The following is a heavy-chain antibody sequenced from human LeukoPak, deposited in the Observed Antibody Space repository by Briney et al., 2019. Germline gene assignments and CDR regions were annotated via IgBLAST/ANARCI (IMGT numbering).Heavy chain of an antibody. CDR3: ARRSYTDIVVVPAAMDEDWFDP. D-gene: IGHD2-2*01. J-gene: IGHJ5*02. CDR1: GYTFTSYA. Sequence: ASVKVSCKASGYTFTSYAMHWVRQAPGQRLEWMGWINAGNGNTKYSQKFQGRVTITRDTSASTAYMELSSLRSEGTAVYYCARRSYTDIVVVPAAMDEDWFDPWGQGTLVTVSS. CDR2: INAGNGNT. V-gene: IGHV1-3*01.